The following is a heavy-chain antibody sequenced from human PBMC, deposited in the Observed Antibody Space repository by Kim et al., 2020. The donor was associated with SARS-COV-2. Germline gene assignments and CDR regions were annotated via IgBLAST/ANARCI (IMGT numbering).Heavy chain of an antibody. V-gene: IGHV1-69*01. CDR3: ARGTNYDFWSDYDY. D-gene: IGHD3-3*01. J-gene: IGHJ4*02. Sequence: AQKFQGRVTITADESTSTAYMELSSLRSEDTAVYYCARGTNYDFWSDYDYWGQGPLVTVSS.